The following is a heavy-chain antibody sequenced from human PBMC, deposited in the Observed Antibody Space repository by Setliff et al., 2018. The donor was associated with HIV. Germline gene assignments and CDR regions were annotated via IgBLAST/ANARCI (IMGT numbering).Heavy chain of an antibody. Sequence: SETLSLTCTVSGGSISSHYWSWIRQPPGKGLEWIGYIYYSGGTYYNPSLKSRVTISVDTSKNQFSLKLSSVTAADTAVYYCARAYSGYDGGWFDPWGQGTLVTVSS. CDR1: GGSISSHY. D-gene: IGHD5-12*01. CDR3: ARAYSGYDGGWFDP. CDR2: IYYSGGT. V-gene: IGHV4-59*11. J-gene: IGHJ5*02.